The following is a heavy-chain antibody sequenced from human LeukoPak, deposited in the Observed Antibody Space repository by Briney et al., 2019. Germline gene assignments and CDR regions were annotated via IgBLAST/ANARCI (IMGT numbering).Heavy chain of an antibody. CDR3: ARGALDAATPFDP. D-gene: IGHD2-15*01. J-gene: IGHJ5*02. V-gene: IGHV3-21*01. Sequence: PGRSLRLSCAASGFTFSSYSMNWVRQAPGKGLEWVSSISSSSSYIYYADSLKGRFTISRDNAKKSVYLQMNSLRAEDTAVYYCARGALDAATPFDPWGQGTLVTVSS. CDR2: ISSSSSYI. CDR1: GFTFSSYS.